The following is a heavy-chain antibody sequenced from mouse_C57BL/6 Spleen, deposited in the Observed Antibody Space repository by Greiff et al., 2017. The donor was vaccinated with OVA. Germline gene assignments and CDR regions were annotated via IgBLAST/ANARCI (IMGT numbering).Heavy chain of an antibody. V-gene: IGHV14-4*01. D-gene: IGHD1-1*01. Sequence: EVKLQESGAELVRPGASVKLSCTASGFNIKDDYMHWVKQRPEQGLEWIGWIDPENGDTEYASKFQGKATITADTSSNTSYLQLSSLTSDDTAVYYCTTNCYCSSYGWYFDVWGTGTTVTVSS. CDR1: GFNIKDDY. CDR3: TTNCYCSSYGWYFDV. J-gene: IGHJ1*03. CDR2: IDPENGDT.